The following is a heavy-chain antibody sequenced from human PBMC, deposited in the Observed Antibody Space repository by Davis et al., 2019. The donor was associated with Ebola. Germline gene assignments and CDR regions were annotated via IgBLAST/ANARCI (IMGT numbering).Heavy chain of an antibody. CDR2: IYPGDSDT. CDR1: GYSFTSYW. J-gene: IGHJ4*02. Sequence: GESLKISCTGSGYSFTSYWIGWVRQMPGKGLEWMGIIYPGDSDTRYSPSFQGQVPIPADKSISTAYLQWSSLKASDTAMYYCARRLSRITGYFDYWGQGTLVTVSS. V-gene: IGHV5-51*01. CDR3: ARRLSRITGYFDY. D-gene: IGHD3-16*01.